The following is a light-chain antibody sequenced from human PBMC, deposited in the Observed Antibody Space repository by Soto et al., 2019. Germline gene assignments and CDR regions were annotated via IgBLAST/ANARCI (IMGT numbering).Light chain of an antibody. CDR2: EVS. CDR1: SSDVGGYNY. CDR3: SSYTSSSTLDV. Sequence: QSVLAQPASVSGSPGQSITISCTGTSSDVGGYNYVSWYQQHPGKAPKLMIYEVSNRPSGVSNRFSGSKSGNTASLTISGLQAEDEADYYCSSYTSSSTLDVFGTGEKVTVL. V-gene: IGLV2-14*01. J-gene: IGLJ1*01.